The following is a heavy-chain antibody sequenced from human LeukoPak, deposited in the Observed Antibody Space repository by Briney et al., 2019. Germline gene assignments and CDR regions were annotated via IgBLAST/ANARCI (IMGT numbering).Heavy chain of an antibody. CDR3: ASSGIAVAGEDY. CDR2: ISAYNGNT. Sequence: GASVKVSFKASGYTFTSNGISWVRQAPGQGLEWMGWISAYNGNTNYSQKLQGRGIMTTDTSTSTAYMELRSLRSDDTAVYYCASSGIAVAGEDYWGQGTLVTVSS. D-gene: IGHD6-19*01. V-gene: IGHV1-18*01. CDR1: GYTFTSNG. J-gene: IGHJ4*02.